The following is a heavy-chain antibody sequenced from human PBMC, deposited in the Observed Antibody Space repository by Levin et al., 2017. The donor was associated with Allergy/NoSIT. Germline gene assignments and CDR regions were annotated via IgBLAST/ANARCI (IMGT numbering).Heavy chain of an antibody. V-gene: IGHV3-9*01. CDR3: AKDYIGSWYLGANYFDY. CDR1: GFTFDDFA. CDR2: ISWNGDNI. Sequence: GGSLRLSCAASGFTFDDFAMHWVRQAPGKGLEWVSSISWNGDNIDYADSVKGRFTISRDNANTSLSLQMNSLRVDDTAFYFCAKDYIGSWYLGANYFDYWGQGALVTVSS. D-gene: IGHD6-13*01. J-gene: IGHJ4*02.